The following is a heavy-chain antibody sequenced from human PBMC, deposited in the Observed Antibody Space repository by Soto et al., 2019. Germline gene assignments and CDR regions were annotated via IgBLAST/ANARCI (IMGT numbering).Heavy chain of an antibody. V-gene: IGHV4-34*01. D-gene: IGHD4-17*01. CDR2: INHSGST. Sequence: SETLSLTCAVYGGSFSGSYWRWVRQSPRPGLAWLGEINHSGSTNYNPSLKRRLPLSVDTPKNQFSLKLSSVTAADTALYYCVACDYGDYPRYWGQGSLVTVSS. J-gene: IGHJ4*02. CDR1: GGSFSGSY. CDR3: VACDYGDYPRY.